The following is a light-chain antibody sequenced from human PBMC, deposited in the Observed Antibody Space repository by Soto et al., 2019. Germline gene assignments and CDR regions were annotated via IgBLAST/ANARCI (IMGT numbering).Light chain of an antibody. J-gene: IGKJ1*01. CDR3: QQYDSSLWT. Sequence: VLTQAPDTLSVSPGERATLSCRASQAINNNVAWYQQKPGQAPRLLIYGASTRAPGFPARFSGSGPGTDFTLTISSLESEDFAVYYCQQYDSSLWTFGQGTKVDIK. CDR2: GAS. V-gene: IGKV3-15*01. CDR1: QAINNN.